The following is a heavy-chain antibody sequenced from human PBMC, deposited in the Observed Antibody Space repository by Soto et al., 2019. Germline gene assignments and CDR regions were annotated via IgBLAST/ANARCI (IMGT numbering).Heavy chain of an antibody. CDR3: ARDVGSGETFDP. CDR2: ISAYNGNT. Sequence: SVKVSCKASGYTFTGYYMHWVRQAPGQGLEWMGWISAYNGNTNYAQKLQGRVTMTTDTSTSTAYMELRSLRSDDTAVYYCARDVGSGETFDPWGQGTLVTVSS. D-gene: IGHD2-15*01. V-gene: IGHV1-18*04. CDR1: GYTFTGYY. J-gene: IGHJ5*02.